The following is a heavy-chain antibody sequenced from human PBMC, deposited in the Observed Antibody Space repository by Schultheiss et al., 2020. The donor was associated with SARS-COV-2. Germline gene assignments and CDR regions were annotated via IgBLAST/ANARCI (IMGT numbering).Heavy chain of an antibody. CDR3: TTRDNVEMAEGDY. CDR1: GGSFSGYY. Sequence: SETLSLTCAVYGGSFSGYYWSWIRQPPGKGLEWIGEINHSGSTNYNPSLKSRVTISVDTSKNQFSLKLSSVTAADTAVYYCTTRDNVEMAEGDYWGQGTLVTVSS. V-gene: IGHV4-34*03. J-gene: IGHJ4*02. CDR2: INHSGST. D-gene: IGHD5-24*01.